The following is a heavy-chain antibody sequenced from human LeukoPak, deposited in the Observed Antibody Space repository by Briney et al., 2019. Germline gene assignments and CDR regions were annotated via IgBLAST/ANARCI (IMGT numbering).Heavy chain of an antibody. CDR1: GFTFSNYG. V-gene: IGHV3-33*01. J-gene: IGHJ4*02. D-gene: IGHD4-17*01. Sequence: GGSLRLSCAASGFTFSNYGMHWVRQALGKGLEWVAVIWYDGSNKFYADSVKGRFTISRDNSKNTLYLQMKSLRAEDTAVYYCARGRYGDVLFDYWGQGTLVTASS. CDR3: ARGRYGDVLFDY. CDR2: IWYDGSNK.